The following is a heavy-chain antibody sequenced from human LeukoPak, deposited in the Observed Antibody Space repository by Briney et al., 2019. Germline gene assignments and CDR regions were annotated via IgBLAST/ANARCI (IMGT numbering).Heavy chain of an antibody. Sequence: GGSLRLSCAASGFTFSSYAMSWVRQAPGKGLEWVAAISGSGGSTYYADSVKGRFTISRDNFKNTLYLQMNSLRAEDTAVYYCAKEVIVGVSFDCWGQGTLVTVSS. D-gene: IGHD1-26*01. CDR1: GFTFSSYA. CDR3: AKEVIVGVSFDC. V-gene: IGHV3-23*01. CDR2: ISGSGGST. J-gene: IGHJ4*02.